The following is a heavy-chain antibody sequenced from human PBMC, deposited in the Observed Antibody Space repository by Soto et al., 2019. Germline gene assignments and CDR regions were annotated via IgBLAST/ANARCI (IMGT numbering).Heavy chain of an antibody. V-gene: IGHV3-23*01. Sequence: AISGSGGSTYYADSVKCRFTISRDTSKNTLYVQMNSLRAEDTAVYYCAKGPSSSWGFDYWGQGALVTVSS. D-gene: IGHD6-6*01. CDR2: ISGSGGST. J-gene: IGHJ4*02. CDR3: AKGPSSSWGFDY.